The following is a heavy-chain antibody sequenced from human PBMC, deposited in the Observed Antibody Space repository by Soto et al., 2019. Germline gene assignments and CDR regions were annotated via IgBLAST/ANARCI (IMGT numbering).Heavy chain of an antibody. V-gene: IGHV4-61*01. J-gene: IGHJ4*02. CDR3: MRSHGAY. CDR2: ISYSGTA. CDR1: GGSVSSGPYH. Sequence: QVQLQESGPGLVKTSETLSLTCTVSGGSVSSGPYHWNWVRQPPGKGLEWIGHISYSGTANYTPSLRGRVTMATDTSMNQFSLRLTSVTAADTAVYYCMRSHGAYWGQGDLVTVSP. D-gene: IGHD2-8*01.